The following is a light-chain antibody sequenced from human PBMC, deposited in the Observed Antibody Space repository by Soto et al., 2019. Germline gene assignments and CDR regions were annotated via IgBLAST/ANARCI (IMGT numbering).Light chain of an antibody. V-gene: IGLV3-21*02. CDR1: NIGSKS. J-gene: IGLJ3*02. Sequence: SYELTQPPSVSVAPGQTARITCGGSNIGSKSVHWYQQKPGQAPVLVVYDDSDRPSGIPERFSGSNAGNTATLTISRVEAGYEADYYCQLWDSSSDDPGVFGGGTKLTVL. CDR3: QLWDSSSDDPGV. CDR2: DDS.